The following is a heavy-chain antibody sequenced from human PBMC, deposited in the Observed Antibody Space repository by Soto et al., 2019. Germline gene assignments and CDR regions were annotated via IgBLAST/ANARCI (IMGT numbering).Heavy chain of an antibody. D-gene: IGHD3-16*02. J-gene: IGHJ4*02. CDR2: ISSSSSYI. CDR3: ARDMITFGGVIVNFDY. CDR1: GFTFSSYS. V-gene: IGHV3-21*01. Sequence: PGGSLRLSCAASGFTFSSYSMNWVRQAPGKGLEWVSSISSSSSYIYYADSVKGRFTISRDNAKNSLYLQMNSLRAEDTAVYYCARDMITFGGVIVNFDYWGQGTLVTVS.